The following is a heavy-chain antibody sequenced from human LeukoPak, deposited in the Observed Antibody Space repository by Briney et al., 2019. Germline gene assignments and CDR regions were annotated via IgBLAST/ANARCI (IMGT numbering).Heavy chain of an antibody. Sequence: GGSLRLXCAASGFTFSSYAMSWVRQAPGKGLEWVSAISGSGGSTYYADSVKGRFTISRDNSKNTLYLQMNSLRAEDTAVYYCAKLGIFRESRAALSYWGQGTLVTVSS. V-gene: IGHV3-23*01. CDR1: GFTFSSYA. J-gene: IGHJ4*02. CDR2: ISGSGGST. CDR3: AKLGIFRESRAALSY. D-gene: IGHD2-21*01.